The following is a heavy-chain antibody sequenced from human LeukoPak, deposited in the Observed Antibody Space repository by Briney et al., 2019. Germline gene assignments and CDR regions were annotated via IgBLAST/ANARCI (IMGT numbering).Heavy chain of an antibody. J-gene: IGHJ4*02. V-gene: IGHV1-18*01. Sequence: ASVKVSCKASGYTFTSYGISWVRQAPGQGLEWMGWISAYNGNTNYAQKFQGRVTMTRDTSISTAYMELSRLTSDDTAVYYCARDQGIYCSSISCSVDYWGQGTLVTVSS. D-gene: IGHD2-2*01. CDR3: ARDQGIYCSSISCSVDY. CDR2: ISAYNGNT. CDR1: GYTFTSYG.